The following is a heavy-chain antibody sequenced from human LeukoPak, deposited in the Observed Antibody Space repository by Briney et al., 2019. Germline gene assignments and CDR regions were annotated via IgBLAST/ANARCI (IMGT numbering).Heavy chain of an antibody. CDR1: GFTVSSFY. CDR2: IYTGGGT. J-gene: IGHJ6*02. CDR3: ARARGYSGYESKWYFYGMDV. Sequence: GGSLRLSCVASGFTVSSFYMSWVRQAPGKGLEWVSVIYTGGGTFYADSVKGRFTISRDNSKNTLFLQMDSLRAEDTAVYYCARARGYSGYESKWYFYGMDVWAKGPRSPSP. V-gene: IGHV3-53*01. D-gene: IGHD5-12*01.